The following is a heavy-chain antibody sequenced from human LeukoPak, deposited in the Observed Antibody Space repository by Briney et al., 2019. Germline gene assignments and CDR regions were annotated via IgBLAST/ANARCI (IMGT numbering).Heavy chain of an antibody. Sequence: TSETLSLTCAVYGGSFSGYYWSWIRQPPGKGLEWIGEINHSGSTNYNPSLKSRVTISVDTSKNQFSLKLSSVTAADTAAYYCARQSSYYYYMDVWGKGTTVTISS. J-gene: IGHJ6*03. CDR1: GGSFSGYY. CDR2: INHSGST. D-gene: IGHD1-7*01. V-gene: IGHV4-34*01. CDR3: ARQSSYYYYMDV.